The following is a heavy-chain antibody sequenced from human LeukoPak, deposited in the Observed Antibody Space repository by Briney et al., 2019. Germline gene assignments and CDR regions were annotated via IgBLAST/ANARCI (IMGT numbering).Heavy chain of an antibody. CDR3: AKDGIVGAMGGVGWFDP. V-gene: IGHV3-23*01. D-gene: IGHD1-26*01. CDR2: ISGSGGST. Sequence: GGSLRLSCAASGFTFNNYAMSWVRQAPGKGLEWVSGISGSGGSTYYADSVKGRFTISRDNSKNTLYLQMNSLRAEDTAVYYCAKDGIVGAMGGVGWFDPWGQGTLVTVSS. CDR1: GFTFNNYA. J-gene: IGHJ5*02.